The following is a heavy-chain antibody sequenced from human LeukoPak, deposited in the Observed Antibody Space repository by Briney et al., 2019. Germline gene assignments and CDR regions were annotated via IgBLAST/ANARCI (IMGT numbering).Heavy chain of an antibody. Sequence: GGSLRLYCAASGFTVSSNYMSWLRQAPGKGLEWVSVIYSGGSTYYADSGKGRFTISRDNSKNTLYLQMNSLRAEDTAVYYCARDSGGSSSWSGYFDYWGQGTLVTVSS. CDR2: IYSGGST. CDR1: GFTVSSNY. V-gene: IGHV3-66*01. CDR3: ARDSGGSSSWSGYFDY. J-gene: IGHJ4*02. D-gene: IGHD6-13*01.